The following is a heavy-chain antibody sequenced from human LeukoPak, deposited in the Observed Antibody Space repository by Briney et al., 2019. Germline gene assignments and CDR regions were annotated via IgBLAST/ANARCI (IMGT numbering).Heavy chain of an antibody. V-gene: IGHV1-69*13. CDR1: GGTFSSYA. CDR3: ARLEVITTEDAFDI. J-gene: IGHJ3*02. Sequence: SVKVSCKASGGTFSSYAISWVRQAPGQGLEWMGGIIPIFGTADYAQKFRGRVTITADESTSTAYMELSSLRSEDTAVYYCARLEVITTEDAFDIWGQGTMVTVSS. CDR2: IIPIFGTA. D-gene: IGHD3-22*01.